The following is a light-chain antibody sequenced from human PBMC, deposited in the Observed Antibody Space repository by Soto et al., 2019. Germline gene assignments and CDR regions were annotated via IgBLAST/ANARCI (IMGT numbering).Light chain of an antibody. J-gene: IGKJ1*01. CDR1: QSIDTIY. CDR3: QHSSA. Sequence: EIVLTQSPGTLSLSPGERATLSCRTSQSIDTIYLAWYQQKPGQAPRLLMYDISTRATRIPDRFSGSGSGTDFTLTISRLEPEDFAVYYCQHSSAFGQGTKVEIK. V-gene: IGKV3-20*01. CDR2: DIS.